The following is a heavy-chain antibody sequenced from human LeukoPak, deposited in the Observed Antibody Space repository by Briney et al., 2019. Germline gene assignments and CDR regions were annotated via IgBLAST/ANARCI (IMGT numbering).Heavy chain of an antibody. CDR3: AKDKGTGTRDNWFDP. J-gene: IGHJ5*02. V-gene: IGHV3-43D*03. CDR1: GFTFNDYA. CDR2: ISWDGGST. D-gene: IGHD1-7*01. Sequence: GGSLRLSCAASGFTFNDYAMHWVRQAPGKGLEWVSLISWDGGSTYYADSVKGRFTISRDNSKNSLYLQMNSLRAEDTALYYCAKDKGTGTRDNWFDPWGQGTLVTVSS.